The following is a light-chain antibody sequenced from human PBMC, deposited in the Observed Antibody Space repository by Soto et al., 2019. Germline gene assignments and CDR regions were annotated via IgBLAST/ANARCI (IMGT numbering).Light chain of an antibody. CDR1: QSVSSN. CDR2: GAS. Sequence: EIVMTQSPATLSVSPGERATLSCGASQSVSSNLAWYQQKPGQAPRLLIYGASTRATGIPARFSGSGSGTEFTLTICSLQSEDFAVYYCQQYNNWPGTFGQGTKVDIK. CDR3: QQYNNWPGT. V-gene: IGKV3-15*01. J-gene: IGKJ1*01.